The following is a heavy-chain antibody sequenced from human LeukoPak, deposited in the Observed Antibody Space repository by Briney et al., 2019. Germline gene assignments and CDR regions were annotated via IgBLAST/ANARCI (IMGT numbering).Heavy chain of an antibody. V-gene: IGHV1-2*02. CDR3: ARSASEAAAGEDWFDP. CDR2: INPNSGGT. CDR1: GYTFTGYY. J-gene: IGHJ5*02. D-gene: IGHD6-13*01. Sequence: ASVKVSCKASGYTFTGYYMHWVRQAPGQGLEWMGWINPNSGGTNYAQKFQGRVTMTRDTSISTAYMELSRLRSDDTAVYYCARSASEAAAGEDWFDPWGQGTLVTVSS.